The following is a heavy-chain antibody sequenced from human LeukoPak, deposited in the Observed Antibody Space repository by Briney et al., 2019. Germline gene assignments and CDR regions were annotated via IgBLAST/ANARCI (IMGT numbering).Heavy chain of an antibody. CDR3: ARGGVVTIFGVVIMDEAFDI. D-gene: IGHD3-3*01. Sequence: SETLSLTCTVSGDSISTNNAYWAWIRLPPGKGLEWIGSIFYSGNTNYSPSLKSRVTISVDTSKNQFSLKLRSVTAADTAVYYCARGGVVTIFGVVIMDEAFDIWGQGTMVTVSS. J-gene: IGHJ3*02. CDR1: GDSISTNNAY. V-gene: IGHV4-39*07. CDR2: IFYSGNT.